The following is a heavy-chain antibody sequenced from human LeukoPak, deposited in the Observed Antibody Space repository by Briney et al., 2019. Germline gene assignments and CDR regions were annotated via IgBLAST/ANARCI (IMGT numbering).Heavy chain of an antibody. CDR2: ISYDGSNK. J-gene: IGHJ4*02. Sequence: GGSLRLSCAASGFTFSSYGMHWVRQAPGKGLEWVAVISYDGSNKYYADSVKGRFTISRDNSKNTLYLQMNSLRAEDTAVYYYAKDRFVVVTRGFDYWGQGTLVTVS. D-gene: IGHD3-22*01. CDR3: AKDRFVVVTRGFDY. V-gene: IGHV3-30*18. CDR1: GFTFSSYG.